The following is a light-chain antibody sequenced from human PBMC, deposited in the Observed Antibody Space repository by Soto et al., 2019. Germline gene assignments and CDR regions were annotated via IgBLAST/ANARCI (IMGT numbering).Light chain of an antibody. CDR3: CSYAGSNGLVV. CDR1: SSDIGSYNL. J-gene: IGLJ2*01. CDR2: EGS. Sequence: HSALTQPGSVSGSPGQSITISCSGTSSDIGSYNLVSWYQQHPGKAPKVIIFEGSRLPSGVSSRFSGSKSGNTASLTIAGLRPEDEADYYCCSYAGSNGLVVFGGGTKVTVL. V-gene: IGLV2-23*01.